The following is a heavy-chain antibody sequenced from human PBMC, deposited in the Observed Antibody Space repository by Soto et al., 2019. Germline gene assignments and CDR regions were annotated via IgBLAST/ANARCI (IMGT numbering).Heavy chain of an antibody. Sequence: GSLRLSCAAFGFTVSGKKYVAWVRQAPGKGLEWVSALYDLDGTYYADSVKGRFTTSSDSSRTTVYLQMNSLRPDDTAVYSCATWHLQEHAYDIWGQGTMVTVSS. J-gene: IGHJ3*02. CDR1: GFTVSGKKY. CDR3: ATWHLQEHAYDI. V-gene: IGHV3-53*01. CDR2: LYDLDGT. D-gene: IGHD1-1*01.